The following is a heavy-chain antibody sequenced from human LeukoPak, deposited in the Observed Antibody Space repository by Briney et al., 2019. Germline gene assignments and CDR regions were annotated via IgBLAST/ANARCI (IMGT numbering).Heavy chain of an antibody. CDR3: AKDMGYSSSWYVDY. CDR1: GFTFDDCA. CDR2: ISWNSGSI. V-gene: IGHV3-9*01. J-gene: IGHJ4*02. D-gene: IGHD6-13*01. Sequence: GGSLRLSCAASGFTFDDCAMHWVRQAPGKGLEWVSGISWNSGSIGYADSVKGRFPISRDNAKNSLYLQMNSLRAEDTALYYCAKDMGYSSSWYVDYWGQGTLVTVSS.